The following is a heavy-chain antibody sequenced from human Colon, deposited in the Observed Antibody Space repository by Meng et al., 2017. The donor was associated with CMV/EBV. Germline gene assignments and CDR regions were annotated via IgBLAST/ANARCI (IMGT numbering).Heavy chain of an antibody. V-gene: IGHV1-46*01. CDR3: ARVGRVSSGAFDP. CDR1: GYTFTTSF. D-gene: IGHD3-10*01. Sequence: CKASGYTFTTSFIHWVRQAPGQGLEWMGIINPSGGSTSYAQKFQGRVTMTTDTSTSTVYMELSSLRSDDTAVYYCARVGRVSSGAFDPWGQGTLVTVSS. CDR2: INPSGGST. J-gene: IGHJ5*02.